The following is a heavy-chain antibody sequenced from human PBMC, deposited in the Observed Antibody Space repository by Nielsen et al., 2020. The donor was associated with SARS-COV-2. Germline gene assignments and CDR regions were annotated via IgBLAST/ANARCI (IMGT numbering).Heavy chain of an antibody. Sequence: ASVKVSCKASGYTFTGHYMHWVRQAPGQGLEWMGRINPNSAGTNYAQRFKGRVTLTTDTSISTAYMDLSRLRSDDTAVYYCARDEYNYGYNWFDTWGQGTLVTVSS. V-gene: IGHV1-2*06. D-gene: IGHD5-18*01. CDR2: INPNSAGT. J-gene: IGHJ5*02. CDR3: ARDEYNYGYNWFDT. CDR1: GYTFTGHY.